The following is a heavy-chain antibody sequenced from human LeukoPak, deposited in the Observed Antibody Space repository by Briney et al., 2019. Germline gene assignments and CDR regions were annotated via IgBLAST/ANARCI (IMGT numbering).Heavy chain of an antibody. CDR2: ISGYNGDT. CDR3: ARVPPRVTAAGYDY. D-gene: IGHD6-13*01. Sequence: GASVKVSCKASGYTFTGYYMHWVRQAPGQGLEWMGWISGYNGDTNYAQKVQGRVTVTIDTSTRTAYMELRSLRFDDTAVYYCARVPPRVTAAGYDYWGQGTLVTVSS. CDR1: GYTFTGYY. V-gene: IGHV1-18*04. J-gene: IGHJ4*02.